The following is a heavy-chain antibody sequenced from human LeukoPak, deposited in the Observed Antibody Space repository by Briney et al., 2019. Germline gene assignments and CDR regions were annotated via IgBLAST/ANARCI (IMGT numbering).Heavy chain of an antibody. CDR2: ISYDGSNK. V-gene: IGHV3-30*18. CDR1: GFTFSSYG. Sequence: GGSLRLSCAASGFTFSSYGMHWVRQAPVKGLEWVAVISYDGSNKYYADSVKGRFTISRDNSKNTLYLQMNSLRAEDTAVYYCAKDPYSGSFDFDYWGQGTLVTVSS. J-gene: IGHJ4*02. D-gene: IGHD1-26*01. CDR3: AKDPYSGSFDFDY.